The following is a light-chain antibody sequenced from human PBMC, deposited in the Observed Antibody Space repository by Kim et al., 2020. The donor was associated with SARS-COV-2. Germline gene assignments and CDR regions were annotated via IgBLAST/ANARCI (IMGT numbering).Light chain of an antibody. J-gene: IGLJ1*01. CDR3: QSADSSGTYV. Sequence: SPGQTARSTCSGDALPEKNASWCQQKSGQAPCLGIYKDSERPSGIPERFSGSSSGTTVTLTISGVQAEDDADYYCQSADSSGTYVFGSGTKVTVL. CDR2: KDS. CDR1: ALPEKN. V-gene: IGLV3-25*03.